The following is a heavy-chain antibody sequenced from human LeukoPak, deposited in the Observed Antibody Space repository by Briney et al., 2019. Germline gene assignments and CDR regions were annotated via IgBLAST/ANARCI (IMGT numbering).Heavy chain of an antibody. V-gene: IGHV3-23*01. CDR3: ARSTRDGYNHYHYYYMDV. Sequence: GGSLRLSCAASGFSFSSHAMTWVRQAPGKGLEWVSTIFGYGGTTSYYADSVKGRFTISRDNSNNTLYLHMNSLRPDDTAVYYCARSTRDGYNHYHYYYMDVWGKGTTVTVSS. D-gene: IGHD5-24*01. J-gene: IGHJ6*03. CDR2: IFGYGGTTS. CDR1: GFSFSSHA.